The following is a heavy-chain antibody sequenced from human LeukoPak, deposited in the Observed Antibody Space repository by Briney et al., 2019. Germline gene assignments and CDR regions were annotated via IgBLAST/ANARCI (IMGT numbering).Heavy chain of an antibody. CDR2: IFPIFGTA. CDR1: GYTFTNYG. D-gene: IGHD3-3*01. CDR3: ARIPSDRYYDLTGGYYYGMDV. Sequence: SVKVSCKASGYTFTNYGISWVRRAPGQGLEWMGGIFPIFGTANYAQKFQGRVTITTDESTSTAYMELSSLRSEDTAVYYCARIPSDRYYDLTGGYYYGMDVWGQGTTVTVSS. V-gene: IGHV1-69*05. J-gene: IGHJ6*02.